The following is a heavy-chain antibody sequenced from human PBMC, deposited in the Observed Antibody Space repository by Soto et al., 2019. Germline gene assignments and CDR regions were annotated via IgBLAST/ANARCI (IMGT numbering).Heavy chain of an antibody. J-gene: IGHJ3*02. CDR1: GGSISSSSYY. D-gene: IGHD7-27*01. V-gene: IGHV4-39*01. CDR2: IYYSGST. CDR3: ARHVNPWAQGAFDI. Sequence: QLQLQESGPGLVKPSETLSLTCTVSGGSISSSSYYWGWIRQPPGKGLEWIGSIYYSGSTYYNPSLTSRVTISVDTSKNQFSLKLSSVTAADTAVYYCARHVNPWAQGAFDIWGQGTMVTVSS.